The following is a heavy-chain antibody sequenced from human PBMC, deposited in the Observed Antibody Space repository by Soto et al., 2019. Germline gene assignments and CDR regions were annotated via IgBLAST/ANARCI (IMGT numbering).Heavy chain of an antibody. Sequence: ASVKVSCKASGYTFTSYVISWVRQAPGQGLEWMGWISAYNGNTNYAQKLQGRVTMTTDTSTSTAYMELRSLRSDDTAVYYCARGVTTSPYNWFDPWGQGTLVTVSS. CDR1: GYTFTSYV. CDR2: ISAYNGNT. J-gene: IGHJ5*02. D-gene: IGHD4-17*01. V-gene: IGHV1-18*01. CDR3: ARGVTTSPYNWFDP.